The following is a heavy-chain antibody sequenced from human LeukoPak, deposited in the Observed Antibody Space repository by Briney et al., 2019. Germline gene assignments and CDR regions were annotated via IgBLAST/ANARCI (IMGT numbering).Heavy chain of an antibody. CDR3: AKECSGGSCYYFDY. CDR2: ISYDGSNK. J-gene: IGHJ4*02. Sequence: GGSLRLSCAASGFTFSSYGMHWVRQAPGKGLEWVAVISYDGSNKYYADSVKGRFTISRDNSKNTLYLQMNSLRAEDTAVYYCAKECSGGSCYYFDYWGQGTLVTVSS. D-gene: IGHD2-15*01. V-gene: IGHV3-30*18. CDR1: GFTFSSYG.